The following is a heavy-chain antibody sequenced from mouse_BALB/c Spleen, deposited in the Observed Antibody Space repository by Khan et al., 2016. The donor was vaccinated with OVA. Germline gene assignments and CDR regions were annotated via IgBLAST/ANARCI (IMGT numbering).Heavy chain of an antibody. V-gene: IGHV6-6*02. CDR3: WILL. CDR1: GFTFSNYW. Sequence: EVKLEESGGGLVQPGGSMKLSCVASGFTFSNYWMNWVRQSQEKGLEWVAEIRLKSDDYVTQYAESVKGRFTSSRDDSKSSVYLQMNNLRAEDTGIYYCWILLWGQGTTLTVSS. CDR2: IRLKSDDYVT. J-gene: IGHJ2*01.